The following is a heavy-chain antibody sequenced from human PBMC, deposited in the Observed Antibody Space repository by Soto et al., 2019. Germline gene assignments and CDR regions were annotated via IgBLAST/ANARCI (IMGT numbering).Heavy chain of an antibody. J-gene: IGHJ6*02. CDR2: IRSKAYGGTT. CDR3: TRGLFWSGYWSLDV. CDR1: GFTFGDYA. Sequence: LRLSCTASGFTFGDYAMSWVRQAPGKGLEWVGFIRSKAYGGTTEYAASVKGRFTISRDDSKSIAYLQMNSLKTEDTAVYYCTRGLFWSGYWSLDVWGQGTTVTVSS. D-gene: IGHD3-3*01. V-gene: IGHV3-49*04.